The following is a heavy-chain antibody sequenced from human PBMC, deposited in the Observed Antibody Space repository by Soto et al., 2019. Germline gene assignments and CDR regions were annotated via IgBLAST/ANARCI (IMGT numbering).Heavy chain of an antibody. V-gene: IGHV6-1*01. Sequence: SQTLSLTSAISADSVSSNSAAWNWIRLSPSRGLEWLARTYYRSRWYNDYAVSVRSRITVNPDTSKNQFSLQLTSVTPEDTAVYYCAGTTAHQWYYMDVWGKGTTVTVSS. J-gene: IGHJ6*03. CDR2: TYYRSRWYN. CDR1: ADSVSSNSAA. CDR3: AGTTAHQWYYMDV. D-gene: IGHD1-7*01.